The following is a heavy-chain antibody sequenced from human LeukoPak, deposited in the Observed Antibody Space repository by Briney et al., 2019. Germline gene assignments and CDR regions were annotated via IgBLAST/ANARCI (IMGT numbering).Heavy chain of an antibody. CDR3: ATSYGSGSYYDHYYYGMDV. CDR2: ISSSSTNI. Sequence: GGSLRLSGAASTFTFSDWSMNWVRQAPGKGLDWVSSISSSSTNIFYADSVRGRFTISRDNAKKSLYLQMNSLRAEDTAVYYCATSYGSGSYYDHYYYGMDVWGQGTTVIVSS. D-gene: IGHD3-10*01. V-gene: IGHV3-21*01. J-gene: IGHJ6*02. CDR1: TFTFSDWS.